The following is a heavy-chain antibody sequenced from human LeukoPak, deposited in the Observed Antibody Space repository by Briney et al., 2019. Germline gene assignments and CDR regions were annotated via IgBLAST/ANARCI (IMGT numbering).Heavy chain of an antibody. Sequence: GGSLRLSCAASGFTFSSYGMSWVRQAPGKGLEWVSAISGSGGSTYYADSVKGRFTISRDNSKNTLYLQMNSLRAEDTAVYYCAKALPITMIHYYYYMDAWGKGTTVTISS. J-gene: IGHJ6*03. CDR3: AKALPITMIHYYYYMDA. CDR1: GFTFSSYG. D-gene: IGHD3-22*01. CDR2: ISGSGGST. V-gene: IGHV3-23*01.